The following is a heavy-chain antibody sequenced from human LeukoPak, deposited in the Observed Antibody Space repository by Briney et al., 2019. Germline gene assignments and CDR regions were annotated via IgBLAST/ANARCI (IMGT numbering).Heavy chain of an antibody. V-gene: IGHV3-74*01. J-gene: IGHJ4*02. CDR2: VKSDGSNP. D-gene: IGHD3-10*01. CDR3: ARDIVSGSGSLDY. Sequence: GGSLRLSCAASRFSFSNYWMHWVRQGPGKGLVWVSRVKSDGSNPSYADSVKGRFTISRDNAENMLYLQMNTLGAEDTAVYYCARDIVSGSGSLDYWGQGTLVTVSS. CDR1: RFSFSNYW.